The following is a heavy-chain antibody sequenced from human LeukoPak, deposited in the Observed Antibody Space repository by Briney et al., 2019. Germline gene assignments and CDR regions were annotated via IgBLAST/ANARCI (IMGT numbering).Heavy chain of an antibody. CDR3: ARGELWFGPYGMDV. J-gene: IGHJ6*02. CDR1: GFTFSNAW. D-gene: IGHD3-10*01. V-gene: IGHV3-7*01. Sequence: GGSLRLSCAASGFTFSNAWMSWVRQAPGKGLEWVANIKQDGSEKYYVDSVKGRFTISRDNAKNSLYLQMNSLRAEDTAVYYCARGELWFGPYGMDVWGQGTTVTVSS. CDR2: IKQDGSEK.